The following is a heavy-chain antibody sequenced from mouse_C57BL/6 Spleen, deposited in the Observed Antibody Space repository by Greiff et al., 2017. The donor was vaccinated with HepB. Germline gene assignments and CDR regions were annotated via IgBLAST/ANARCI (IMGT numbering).Heavy chain of an antibody. D-gene: IGHD1-1*01. CDR1: GYTFTDYN. J-gene: IGHJ1*03. CDR3: ARNYYGSRDWYFDV. V-gene: IGHV1-18*01. CDR2: INPNNGGT. Sequence: VQLQQSGPELVKPGASVKIPCKASGYTFTDYNMDWVKQSHGKSLEWIGDINPNNGGTIYNQKFKGKATLTVDKSPSTAYMELRSLTSEDTAVYYCARNYYGSRDWYFDVWGTGTTVTVSS.